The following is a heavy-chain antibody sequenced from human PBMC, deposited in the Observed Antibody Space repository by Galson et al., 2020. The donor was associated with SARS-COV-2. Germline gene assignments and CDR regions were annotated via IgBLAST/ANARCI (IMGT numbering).Heavy chain of an antibody. Sequence: GGSLRPSCAVSGVTFSRWMHWVRQAPGKGLVWISRITADGNIRTYADSVKGRFTISRDDARNTLDLQMNSLRVEDTAMYYCVSESTIIGYYDYWGQGILVTVAA. D-gene: IGHD1-26*01. CDR1: GVTFSRW. J-gene: IGHJ4*02. CDR3: VSESTIIGYYDY. V-gene: IGHV3-74*03. CDR2: ITADGNIR.